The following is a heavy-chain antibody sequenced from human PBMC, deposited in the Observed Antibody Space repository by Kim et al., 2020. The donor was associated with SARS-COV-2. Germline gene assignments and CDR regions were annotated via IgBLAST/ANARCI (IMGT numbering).Heavy chain of an antibody. J-gene: IGHJ5*02. CDR1: GGTFSSYA. V-gene: IGHV1-69*13. CDR3: ARAIPTRSDSSGYYSGLGSNWFDP. CDR2: IIPIFGTA. Sequence: SVKVSCKASGGTFSSYAISWVRQAPGQGLEWMGGIIPIFGTANYAQKFQGRVTITADESTSTAYMELSSLRSEDTAVYYCARAIPTRSDSSGYYSGLGSNWFDPWGQGTLVTVSS. D-gene: IGHD3-22*01.